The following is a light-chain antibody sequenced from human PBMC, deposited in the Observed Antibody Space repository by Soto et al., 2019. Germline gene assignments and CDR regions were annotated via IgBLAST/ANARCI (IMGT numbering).Light chain of an antibody. Sequence: SALTQPAPVSGSPGQSITISCTGTSSDVGSYNYVSWYQQHPGKAPKLMIYEVSDRPSGISSRFSGSKSGNTASLTISGLQTEDEADYYCSSYTSSSTLFGTGTKVTVL. CDR1: SSDVGSYNY. V-gene: IGLV2-14*01. J-gene: IGLJ1*01. CDR3: SSYTSSSTL. CDR2: EVS.